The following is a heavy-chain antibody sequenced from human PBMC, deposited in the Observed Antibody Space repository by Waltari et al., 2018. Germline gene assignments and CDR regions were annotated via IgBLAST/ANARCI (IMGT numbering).Heavy chain of an antibody. CDR1: GFTFSNYW. V-gene: IGHV3-7*03. J-gene: IGHJ4*02. CDR3: TTGGPYTSGTY. CDR2: IKKDGGEK. D-gene: IGHD6-19*01. Sequence: EVQLVESGGGLVQPGGSLRLSCGASGFTFSNYWMTWVRQAPWKGLEGVSNIKKDGGEKNDVDSVKGRFTISRDNAKNSLYLQMNSLRTEDTAVYHCTTGGPYTSGTYWGQGTLVTVSS.